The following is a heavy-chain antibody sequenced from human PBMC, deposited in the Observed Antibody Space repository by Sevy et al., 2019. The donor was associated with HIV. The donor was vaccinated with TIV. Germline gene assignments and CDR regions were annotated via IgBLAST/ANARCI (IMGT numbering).Heavy chain of an antibody. Sequence: ASVKVSCKVSGYTLSELSMHWVRQAPGKGLEWMGSFDPEDGEILYAQKLQGRITMTEDKTKDTAYMELSRLRSEDTAVYYCATTKDYYDSSGSPFDYWGQGTLVTVSS. D-gene: IGHD3-22*01. CDR3: ATTKDYYDSSGSPFDY. V-gene: IGHV1-24*01. CDR1: GYTLSELS. CDR2: FDPEDGEI. J-gene: IGHJ4*02.